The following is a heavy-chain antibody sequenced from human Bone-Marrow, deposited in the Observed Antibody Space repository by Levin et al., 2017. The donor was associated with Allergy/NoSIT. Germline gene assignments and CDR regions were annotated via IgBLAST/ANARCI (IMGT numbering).Heavy chain of an antibody. CDR2: VHQDGST. J-gene: IGHJ4*02. CDR1: GVSVTTTNW. Sequence: PSETLSLTCTVSGVSVTTTNWWSWVRQAPGKGLEWVGEVHQDGSTNYNPSLKSRVTVSLDKSSNQFSLTLTSLTAADTGVYFCARHRGATIGPLDFWGQGTLVTVSS. CDR3: ARHRGATIGPLDF. V-gene: IGHV4-4*02. D-gene: IGHD1-14*01.